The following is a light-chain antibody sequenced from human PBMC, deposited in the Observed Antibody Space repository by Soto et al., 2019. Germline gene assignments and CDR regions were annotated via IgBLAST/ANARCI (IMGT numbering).Light chain of an antibody. CDR1: QGIRND. Sequence: DIQMTQSPSSLSASVGDRVTITCRASQGIRNDLNWYQQKAGKAPKHLIDAASRLQSGVPSRFSGSGSGTDFTLTIRSLQPEDFATYYFLQYNSYPRTFGPGTKVEIK. CDR3: LQYNSYPRT. J-gene: IGKJ1*01. V-gene: IGKV1-17*01. CDR2: AAS.